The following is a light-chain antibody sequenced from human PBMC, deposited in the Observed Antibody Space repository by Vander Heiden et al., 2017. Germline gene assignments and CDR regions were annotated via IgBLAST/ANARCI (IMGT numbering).Light chain of an antibody. CDR3: NSRDSSGNHLGV. J-gene: IGLJ3*02. Sequence: SSELTQDPAVSVALGQTVRITCQGDSLRSNYASWYQQKPGQAPVLVIYGKNNRPSGIPDRFSGSSSGNTASLTITGAQAEDEADYYCNSRDSSGNHLGVFGGGTKLTVL. CDR2: GKN. V-gene: IGLV3-19*01. CDR1: SLRSNY.